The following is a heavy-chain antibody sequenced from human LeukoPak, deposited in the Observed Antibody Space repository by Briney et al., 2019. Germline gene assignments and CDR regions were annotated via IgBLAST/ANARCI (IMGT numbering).Heavy chain of an antibody. V-gene: IGHV4-39*01. Sequence: SETLSLTCTVSGGSISSSSYYWAWLRQPPGKGLEWIGTIYYSGSPYYNPSLKSRGTISVDTSKNQFSLKLSSVTAADTAVYYCARQERYSTPYYWGQGTLVTVSS. CDR2: IYYSGSP. D-gene: IGHD3-9*01. J-gene: IGHJ4*02. CDR3: ARQERYSTPYY. CDR1: GGSISSSSYY.